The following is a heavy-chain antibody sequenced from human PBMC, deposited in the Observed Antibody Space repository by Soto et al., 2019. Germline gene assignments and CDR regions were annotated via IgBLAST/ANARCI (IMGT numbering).Heavy chain of an antibody. Sequence: QITLKESGPTLVKPTQTLTLTCTFSGFSLNTRGVGVGWIRQPPGKALEWLALISWDGEKRYRPSLKSRLTITKDTSENQVVLTMTNMDPVDTATYYCAHRSGDLLTGHYYFDSWGQGTLVTVSS. J-gene: IGHJ4*02. D-gene: IGHD3-9*01. CDR2: ISWDGEK. CDR3: AHRSGDLLTGHYYFDS. V-gene: IGHV2-5*02. CDR1: GFSLNTRGVG.